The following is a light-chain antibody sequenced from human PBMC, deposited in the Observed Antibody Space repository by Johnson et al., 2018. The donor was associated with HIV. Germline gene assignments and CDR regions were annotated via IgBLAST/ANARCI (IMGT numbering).Light chain of an antibody. Sequence: QSVLTQPPSVSAAPGQKVTISCSGSSSNIGNNYVSWYQQLPGTAPKLLICDNDKRPSGVPDRFSGSKSGTSATLDITGLQSGDEADYYCGTWDASLSVNVFGPGTKVTVL. CDR3: GTWDASLSVNV. CDR2: DND. CDR1: SSNIGNNY. V-gene: IGLV1-51*01. J-gene: IGLJ1*01.